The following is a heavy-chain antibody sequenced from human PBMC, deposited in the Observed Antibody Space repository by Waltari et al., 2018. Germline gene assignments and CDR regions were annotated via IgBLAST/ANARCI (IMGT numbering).Heavy chain of an antibody. D-gene: IGHD3-3*01. Sequence: QLQLQESGPGLVKPSETLSLTCTVSGGSISSSRYYWGWIRQPPGKGLEWIGSIYYSGSTYYNPSLKSRVTISVDTSKNQFSLKLSSVTAADTAVYYCARGELRFLEWLPLDYWGQGTLVTVSS. CDR1: GGSISSSRYY. CDR3: ARGELRFLEWLPLDY. CDR2: IYYSGST. V-gene: IGHV4-39*07. J-gene: IGHJ4*02.